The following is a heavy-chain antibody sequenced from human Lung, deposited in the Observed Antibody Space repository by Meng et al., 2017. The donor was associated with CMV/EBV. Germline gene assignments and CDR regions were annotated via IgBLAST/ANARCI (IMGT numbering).Heavy chain of an antibody. Sequence: QVQLRRSGPALVKPSETLSLTCPVSGDSITNHNWWAWVRQPPGKGLEWIGEIPHRGSSAYSPSLKSRVSMSIDKSKNQFSLKLTSVTAADTAVYHCLRRSGGSVWGQGTLVTVSS. CDR2: IPHRGSS. CDR3: LRRSGGSV. J-gene: IGHJ1*01. V-gene: IGHV4-4*02. D-gene: IGHD3-10*01. CDR1: GDSITNHNW.